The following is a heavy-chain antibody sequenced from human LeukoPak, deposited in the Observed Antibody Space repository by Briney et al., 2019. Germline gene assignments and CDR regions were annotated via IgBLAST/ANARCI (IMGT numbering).Heavy chain of an antibody. CDR3: AREQVAARFQIDY. J-gene: IGHJ4*02. CDR2: IIPIFGTA. D-gene: IGHD6-6*01. CDR1: GSTFSSYA. V-gene: IGHV1-69*05. Sequence: ASVKVSCKASGSTFSSYAISWVRQAPGQGLEWMGRIIPIFGTANYAQKFQGRVTITTDESTSTAYMELSSLRSEDTAVYYCAREQVAARFQIDYWGQGTLVTVSS.